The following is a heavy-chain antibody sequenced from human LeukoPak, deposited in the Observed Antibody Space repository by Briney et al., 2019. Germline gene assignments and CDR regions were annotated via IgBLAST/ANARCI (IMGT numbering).Heavy chain of an antibody. J-gene: IGHJ4*02. D-gene: IGHD2-21*02. CDR3: ARDGPFAYCGGDCYV. Sequence: SQTLSLTCAVSGGSISSSSYYWGWIRQPPGKGLEWIGSIYYSGSTYYNPSLKSRVTISVDTSKNQFSLKLSSVTAADTAVYYCARDGPFAYCGGDCYVWGQGTLVTVSS. V-gene: IGHV4-39*07. CDR1: GGSISSSSYY. CDR2: IYYSGST.